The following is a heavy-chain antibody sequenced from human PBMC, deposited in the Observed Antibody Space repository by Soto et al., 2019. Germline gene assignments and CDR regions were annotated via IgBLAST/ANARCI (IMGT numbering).Heavy chain of an antibody. Sequence: SETLSLTCTVSGCSISSYYWSWIRQPPGKGLEWIGYIYYSGSTNYNPSLKSRVTISVDTSKNQFSLKLSSVTAADTAVYYCARARYYMDVWGKGTTVTVSS. CDR3: ARARYYMDV. J-gene: IGHJ6*03. CDR1: GCSISSYY. V-gene: IGHV4-59*01. CDR2: IYYSGST.